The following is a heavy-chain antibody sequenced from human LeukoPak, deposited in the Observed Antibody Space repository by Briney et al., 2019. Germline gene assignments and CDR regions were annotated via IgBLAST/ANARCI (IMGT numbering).Heavy chain of an antibody. CDR1: GYTFTSNY. D-gene: IGHD2-8*01. J-gene: IGHJ3*02. V-gene: IGHV1-46*01. CDR3: ARQRGGQYEDGFDI. CDR2: INPSGGTT. Sequence: ASVKVSCKASGYTFTSNYMYWVRQAPGQGLEWMGIINPSGGTTIYAQKFQGRVTMTRDTSTSTVYMELSSLRSEDTAVYYCARQRGGQYEDGFDIWGQGTMVTVSS.